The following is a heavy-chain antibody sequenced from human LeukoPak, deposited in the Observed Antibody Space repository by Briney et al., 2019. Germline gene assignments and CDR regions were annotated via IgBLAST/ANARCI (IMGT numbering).Heavy chain of an antibody. Sequence: PSETLSLTCAVYGGSFSGYYWSWIRQPPGKGLEWIGEINHSGSTNYNPSLKSRVTISVDTSKNQFSLKLSSVTAADTAVYYCARESTYYYGSGSPSFDYWGQGTLVTVSS. V-gene: IGHV4-34*01. CDR1: GGSFSGYY. J-gene: IGHJ4*02. CDR3: ARESTYYYGSGSPSFDY. D-gene: IGHD3-10*01. CDR2: INHSGST.